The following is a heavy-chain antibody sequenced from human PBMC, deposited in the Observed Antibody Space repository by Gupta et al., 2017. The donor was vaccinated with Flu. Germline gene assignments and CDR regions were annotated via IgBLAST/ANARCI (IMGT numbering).Heavy chain of an antibody. CDR2: ISGDEGNT. V-gene: IGHV3-23*01. CDR1: GFPFRSHA. J-gene: IGHJ6*03. CDR3: AKAQVRGVEGYFYYYIDV. D-gene: IGHD3-10*01. Sequence: LQLLESGGGLVQPGGSLRPSCVASGFPFRSHAMGWLRQAPGKGLECVSSISGDEGNTYYADSVKCRFTISRDNFKDTLYLQMNNLRADDTAVYYCAKAQVRGVEGYFYYYIDVWGKGTTVTVSS.